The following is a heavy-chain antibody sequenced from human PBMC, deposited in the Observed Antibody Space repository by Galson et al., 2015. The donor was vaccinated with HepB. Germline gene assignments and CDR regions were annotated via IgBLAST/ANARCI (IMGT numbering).Heavy chain of an antibody. V-gene: IGHV3-23*01. CDR2: IRGSGGGT. CDR3: AKDDGSSEYFDY. D-gene: IGHD2-15*01. J-gene: IGHJ4*02. Sequence: SLRLSCAASGFTFSSYAMSWVRQAPGKGLEWVSTIRGSGGGTYYADSVKGRFTISRDNSKNTLYLQMNSLRPEDTAVYYCAKDDGSSEYFDYWGQGTLVTVSS. CDR1: GFTFSSYA.